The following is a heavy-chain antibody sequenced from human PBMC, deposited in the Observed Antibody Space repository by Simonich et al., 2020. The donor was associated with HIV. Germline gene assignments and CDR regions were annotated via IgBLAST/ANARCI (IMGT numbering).Heavy chain of an antibody. V-gene: IGHV3-9*01. Sequence: EVQLVESGGGLVQPGRSLRLSCSASGFTFDDYAMHWVRQAPGKGLEWVSGISWKRGSIGYADSVKGRFTISRDNAKNSLYLQMNRLRAEDTALYYCAKDKGAYYGSGSPVYWGQGTLVTVSS. CDR2: ISWKRGSI. J-gene: IGHJ4*02. CDR3: AKDKGAYYGSGSPVY. D-gene: IGHD3-10*01. CDR1: GFTFDDYA.